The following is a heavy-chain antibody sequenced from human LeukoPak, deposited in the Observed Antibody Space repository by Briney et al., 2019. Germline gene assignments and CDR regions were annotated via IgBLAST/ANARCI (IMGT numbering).Heavy chain of an antibody. CDR3: AREFRSGYNSRWFDY. CDR1: GIILSSYW. V-gene: IGHV3-7*01. CDR2: IKQDGSEK. D-gene: IGHD6-19*01. J-gene: IGHJ5*01. Sequence: GGPLTLSCAASGIILSSYWMSWVRQAPGKGLEWVANIKQDGSEKWYVDSVKGRFTISRDNAKNSLYLQMNSLRVEDTAVYYCAREFRSGYNSRWFDYWGQGTLVTVSS.